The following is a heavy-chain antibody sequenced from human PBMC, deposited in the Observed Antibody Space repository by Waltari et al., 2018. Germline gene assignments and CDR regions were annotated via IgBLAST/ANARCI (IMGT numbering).Heavy chain of an antibody. V-gene: IGHV2-5*01. D-gene: IGHD3-10*01. CDR1: GFSLSTSGVG. CDR3: AHSLKPYYYGSGSYYIDAFDI. CDR2: IYWNDDK. Sequence: QITLKESGPTLVKPTQTLTLTCTFSGFSLSTSGVGVGWIRQPPGKALEWLALIYWNDDKRYSPSLKSRLTITKDTSKNQVVLTMTNMDPVDTATYYCAHSLKPYYYGSGSYYIDAFDIWGQGTMVTVSS. J-gene: IGHJ3*02.